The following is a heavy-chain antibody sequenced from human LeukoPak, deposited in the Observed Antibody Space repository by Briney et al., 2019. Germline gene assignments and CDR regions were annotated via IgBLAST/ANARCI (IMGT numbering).Heavy chain of an antibody. CDR2: LSDSGVYT. V-gene: IGHV3-23*01. CDR1: GFTFSNYA. CDR3: AKKAHYDAYAKYFDY. D-gene: IGHD4-17*01. Sequence: GGSLRLSCAASGFTFSNYAMTWVRQAPGKGLEWVSILSDSGVYTYYADSVKGRFTVSRDNSNNMLYLQMNSLRAEDTAVYYCAKKAHYDAYAKYFDYWGQGTLVTVSS. J-gene: IGHJ4*02.